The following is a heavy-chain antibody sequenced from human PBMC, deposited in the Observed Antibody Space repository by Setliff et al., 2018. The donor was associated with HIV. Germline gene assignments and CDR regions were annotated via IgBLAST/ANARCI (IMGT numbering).Heavy chain of an antibody. J-gene: IGHJ4*02. V-gene: IGHV1-69*16. CDR1: GGTFNTYT. Sequence: ASVKVSCKASGGTFNTYTITWVRQAPGQGLEWMGGIIPFTGTTNYAQKFQGRVTITTDESRSIVYMEVSSLRSEDTAVYYCARAPRLTMIRGVVDYWGQGTLVTVSS. CDR2: IIPFTGTT. CDR3: ARAPRLTMIRGVVDY. D-gene: IGHD3-10*01.